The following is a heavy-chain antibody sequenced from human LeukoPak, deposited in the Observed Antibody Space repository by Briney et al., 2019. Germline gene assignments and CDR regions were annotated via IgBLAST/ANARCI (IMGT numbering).Heavy chain of an antibody. D-gene: IGHD3-10*01. CDR3: ALPQENYYGSGSYYGH. CDR1: GFTFSSYS. CDR2: ISSSSSYI. Sequence: GGSLRLSCAASGFTFSSYSMNWVRQAPGKGLEWVSSISSSSSYIYYADSVKGRFTISRDNAKNSLYLQMNSLRAEDTAVYYCALPQENYYGSGSYYGHWGQGTLVTVSS. V-gene: IGHV3-21*06. J-gene: IGHJ4*02.